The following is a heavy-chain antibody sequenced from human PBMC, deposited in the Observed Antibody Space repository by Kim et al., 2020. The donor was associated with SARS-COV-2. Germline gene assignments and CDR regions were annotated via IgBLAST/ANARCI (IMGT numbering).Heavy chain of an antibody. D-gene: IGHD6-6*01. CDR3: AKDQARRWQLVSGRRGAHKYYFDY. J-gene: IGHJ4*02. CDR2: ISYDGSNK. V-gene: IGHV3-30*18. Sequence: GGSLRLSCAASGFTFSSYGMHWVRQAPGKGLEWVAVISYDGSNKYYADSVKGRFTISRDNSKNTLYPQMNSLRAEDTAVYYCAKDQARRWQLVSGRRGAHKYYFDYWGQGTLVTVSS. CDR1: GFTFSSYG.